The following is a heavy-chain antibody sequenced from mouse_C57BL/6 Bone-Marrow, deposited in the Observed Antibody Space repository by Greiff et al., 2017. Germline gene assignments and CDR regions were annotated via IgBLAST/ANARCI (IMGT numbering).Heavy chain of an antibody. Sequence: QVQLQQSGAELVRPGTSVKVSCKASGYAFTNYLIEWVKQRPGQGLEWIGVINPGSGGTNYNEKFQGKATLTADKSSSTAYMQLSSLTSEDSAVYFCARDDSAWFAYWGQGTLVTVSA. CDR1: GYAFTNYL. D-gene: IGHD2-4*01. V-gene: IGHV1-54*01. CDR2: INPGSGGT. J-gene: IGHJ3*01. CDR3: ARDDSAWFAY.